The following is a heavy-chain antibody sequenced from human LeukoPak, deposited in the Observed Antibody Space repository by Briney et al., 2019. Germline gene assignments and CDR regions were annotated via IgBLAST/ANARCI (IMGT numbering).Heavy chain of an antibody. CDR1: GYTFTSYD. CDR3: ARTTKGYSYGYGGPRHNDY. CDR2: MNPNSGNT. V-gene: IGHV1-8*03. J-gene: IGHJ4*02. Sequence: GASVKVSCKASGYTFTSYDINWVRQATGQGLEWMGWMNPNSGNTGYAQKFQGRVTITRNTSISTAYMELSSLRSEDTAVYYCARTTKGYSYGYGGPRHNDYWGQGTLVTVSS. D-gene: IGHD5-18*01.